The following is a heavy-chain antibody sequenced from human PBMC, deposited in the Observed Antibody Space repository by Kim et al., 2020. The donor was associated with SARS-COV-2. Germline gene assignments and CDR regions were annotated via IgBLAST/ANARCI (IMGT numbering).Heavy chain of an antibody. V-gene: IGHV4-34*01. D-gene: IGHD3-22*01. CDR2: INHSGST. CDR1: GGSFSGYY. Sequence: SETLSLTCAVYGGSFSGYYWSWIRQPPGKGLEWIGEINHSGSTNYNPSLKSRVTISVDTSKNQFSLKLSSVTAADTAVYYCARGHYYDSSGYPPSPYYF. J-gene: IGHJ4*01. CDR3: ARGHYYDSSGYPPSPYYF.